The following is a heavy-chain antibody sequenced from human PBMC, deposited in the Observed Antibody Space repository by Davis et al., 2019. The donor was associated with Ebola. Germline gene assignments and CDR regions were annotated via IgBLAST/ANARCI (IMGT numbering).Heavy chain of an antibody. V-gene: IGHV3-21*04. CDR2: ISSSSSYI. J-gene: IGHJ6*02. CDR3: AREGAYDYGDYALGMDV. Sequence: GGSLRLSCAASGFTFSSYSMNWVRQAPGKGLEWVSSISSSSSYIYYADSVKGRFTISSDNAKNSLYLQMNSLRAEDTAVYYCAREGAYDYGDYALGMDVWGQGTTVTVSS. D-gene: IGHD4-17*01. CDR1: GFTFSSYS.